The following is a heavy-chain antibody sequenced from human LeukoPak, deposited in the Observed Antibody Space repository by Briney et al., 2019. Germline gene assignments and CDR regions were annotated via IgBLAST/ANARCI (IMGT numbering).Heavy chain of an antibody. V-gene: IGHV3-30*04. Sequence: GGSLRLSCAASGFTFGSYAMHWVRQAPGKGLEWVAVISYDGSNKYYADSVKGRFTISRDNSKNTLYLQMNSLRAEDTAVYYCARDNGYSYGYGDYWGQGTLVTVSS. CDR2: ISYDGSNK. CDR3: ARDNGYSYGYGDY. J-gene: IGHJ4*02. CDR1: GFTFGSYA. D-gene: IGHD5-18*01.